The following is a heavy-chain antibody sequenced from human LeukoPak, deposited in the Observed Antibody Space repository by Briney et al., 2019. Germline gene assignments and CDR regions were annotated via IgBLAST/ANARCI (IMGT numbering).Heavy chain of an antibody. J-gene: IGHJ4*02. Sequence: SETLSLTCAVYGGSFSGYYWSWIRQPPGKGLEWIGEINHSGSTNYNPSLKSRVTISVDTSKNQFSLKLSSVTAADTAVYYCARGDDSGYYYFDNWGQGTLVTVSS. D-gene: IGHD3-22*01. CDR1: GGSFSGYY. V-gene: IGHV4-34*01. CDR2: INHSGST. CDR3: ARGDDSGYYYFDN.